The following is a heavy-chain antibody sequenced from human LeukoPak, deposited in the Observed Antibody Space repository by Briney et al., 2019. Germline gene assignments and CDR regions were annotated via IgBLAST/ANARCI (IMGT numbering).Heavy chain of an antibody. CDR1: GFTVSSNY. V-gene: IGHV3-53*01. D-gene: IGHD3-10*01. CDR3: AKDGGVWFGESNDY. Sequence: PGGSLRLSCAASGFTVSSNYMSWVRQAPGKGLEWVSVIYSGGSTYYADSVKGRFTISRDNFKNTLYLQMNSLRAEDTAVYYCAKDGGVWFGESNDYWGQGTLVTVSS. J-gene: IGHJ4*02. CDR2: IYSGGST.